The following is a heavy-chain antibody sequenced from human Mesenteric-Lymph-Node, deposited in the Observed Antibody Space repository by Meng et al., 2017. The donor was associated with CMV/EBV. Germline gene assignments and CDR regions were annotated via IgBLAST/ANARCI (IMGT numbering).Heavy chain of an antibody. CDR2: IIPKLGIA. V-gene: IGHV1-69*04. D-gene: IGHD3-10*01. CDR1: KA. CDR3: ARALSYGSGSYYNVRENWFDP. Sequence: KAMRGVRKDHEEGIERMGRIIPKLGIANYAQKLQERVTITADKSTSTAYMEVSSLRSEDTAVYYCARALSYGSGSYYNVRENWFDPWGQGTLVTVSS. J-gene: IGHJ5*02.